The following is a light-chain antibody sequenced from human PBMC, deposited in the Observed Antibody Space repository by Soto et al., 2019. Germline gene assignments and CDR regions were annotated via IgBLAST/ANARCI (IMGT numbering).Light chain of an antibody. V-gene: IGKV3-11*01. Sequence: EIVLTQSPATLSLSPGERATLSCRASQSVSRYLAWYQQKPGQAPRLLISDASNRATGIPARFSGSGSVTDFTLTISSLEPEDFAFYYCQQRSNSPLTFGGGTKVVNK. CDR1: QSVSRY. CDR2: DAS. J-gene: IGKJ4*01. CDR3: QQRSNSPLT.